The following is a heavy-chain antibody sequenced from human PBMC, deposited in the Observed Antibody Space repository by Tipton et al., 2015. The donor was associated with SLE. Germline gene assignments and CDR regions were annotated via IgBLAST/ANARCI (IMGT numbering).Heavy chain of an antibody. J-gene: IGHJ3*02. CDR2: ISYSGST. D-gene: IGHD3-10*01. CDR1: GGSISSYY. Sequence: TLSLTCTVSGGSISSYYWSWIRQPPGKGLEWIASISYSGSTYYNPSLASRVTISVDTSKNQVPLRLSSVTAADTAVYYCARHVVRRYGDAFDIWGQGTMVTVPS. CDR3: ARHVVRRYGDAFDI. V-gene: IGHV4-39*06.